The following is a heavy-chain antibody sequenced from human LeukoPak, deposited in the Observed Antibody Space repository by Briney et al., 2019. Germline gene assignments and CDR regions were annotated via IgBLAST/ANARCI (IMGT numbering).Heavy chain of an antibody. CDR2: IRQDGSEK. Sequence: GGSLRLSCAASGFTFSSYWMNWVRQAPGKGLEWVANIRQDGSEKDYLDSVKGRFSISRDNAKNSLYLQMNNLRAEDTAVYYCARVGGNYDLWSGYYTSEYYCDYWGQGTLVTVSS. D-gene: IGHD3-3*01. CDR1: GFTFSSYW. V-gene: IGHV3-7*01. CDR3: ARVGGNYDLWSGYYTSEYYCDY. J-gene: IGHJ4*02.